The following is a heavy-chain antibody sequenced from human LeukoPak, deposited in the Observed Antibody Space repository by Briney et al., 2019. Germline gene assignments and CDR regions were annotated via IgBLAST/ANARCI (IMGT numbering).Heavy chain of an antibody. CDR1: GGSFSGYY. D-gene: IGHD6-19*01. CDR2: INHSGST. CDR3: ASRSRRFTVAGRGALGY. Sequence: SETLPLTCAVYGGSFSGYYWSWIRQPPGKGLEWIGEINHSGSTNYNPSLKSRVTISVDTSKNQFSLKLSSVTAADTAVYYCASRSRRFTVAGRGALGYWGQGTLVTVSS. V-gene: IGHV4-34*01. J-gene: IGHJ4*02.